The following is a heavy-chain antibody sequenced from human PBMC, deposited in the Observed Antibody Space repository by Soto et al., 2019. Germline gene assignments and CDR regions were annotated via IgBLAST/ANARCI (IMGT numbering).Heavy chain of an antibody. CDR1: GGSISSGDYY. D-gene: IGHD3-3*01. V-gene: IGHV4-30-4*01. Sequence: QVQLQESGPGLVKPSQTLSLTCTVSGGSISSGDYYWSWIRQPPGKGLEWIGYIYYSGSTYYNPSLKGRVTISVDTAKNQFSLKLGSVTAADTAVYYCARDDLVGPPLGMDVWGQGTTVTVSS. CDR2: IYYSGST. J-gene: IGHJ6*02. CDR3: ARDDLVGPPLGMDV.